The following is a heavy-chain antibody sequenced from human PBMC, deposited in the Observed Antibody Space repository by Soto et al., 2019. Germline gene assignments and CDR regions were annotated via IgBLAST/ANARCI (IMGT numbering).Heavy chain of an antibody. J-gene: IGHJ6*02. CDR1: GFTFGDYA. D-gene: IGHD5-18*01. V-gene: IGHV3-49*04. CDR3: TRERWAMATTTDNYYYYYGMDV. CDR2: IRSKAYGGTT. Sequence: GGSLRLSCTASGFTFGDYAMSWVRQAPGKGLEWVGFIRSKAYGGTTEYAASVKGRFTISRDDSKSIAYLQMNSLKTEDAAVYYCTRERWAMATTTDNYYYYYGMDVWGQGT.